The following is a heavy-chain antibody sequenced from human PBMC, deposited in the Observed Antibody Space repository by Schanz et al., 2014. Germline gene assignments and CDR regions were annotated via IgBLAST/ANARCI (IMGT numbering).Heavy chain of an antibody. D-gene: IGHD3-10*01. CDR2: IGGDASRT. V-gene: IGHV3-23*04. J-gene: IGHJ5*02. Sequence: EVHLVESGGGLVQPGGSLRLSCAASGFNFITFAMSWVRQAPGKGPEWVSAIGGDASRTYYADSVKGRFTISRDNSKSPRYPQMTGLGADDPAVYYCARAPPLVRGIAGWFGPWGQGSLVTVSS. CDR3: ARAPPLVRGIAGWFGP. CDR1: GFNFITFA.